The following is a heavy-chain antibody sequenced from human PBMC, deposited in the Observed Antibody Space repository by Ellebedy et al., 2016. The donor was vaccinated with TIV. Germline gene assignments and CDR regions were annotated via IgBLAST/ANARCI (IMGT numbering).Heavy chain of an antibody. CDR1: GFTFSSYG. D-gene: IGHD5-18*01. J-gene: IGHJ3*02. CDR3: AKDFQNWGYSYGDLGDAFDI. CDR2: ISYDGSNK. V-gene: IGHV3-30*18. Sequence: GGSLRLSXAASGFTFSSYGMHWVRQAPGKGLEWVAVISYDGSNKYYADSVKGRFTISRDNSKNTLYLQMNSLRAEDTAVYYCAKDFQNWGYSYGDLGDAFDIWGQGTMVTVSS.